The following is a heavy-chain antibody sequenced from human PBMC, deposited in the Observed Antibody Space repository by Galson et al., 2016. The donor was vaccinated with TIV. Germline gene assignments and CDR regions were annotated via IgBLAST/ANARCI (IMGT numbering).Heavy chain of an antibody. V-gene: IGHV4-38-2*02. CDR3: ARDCTSSTCRSYYYGMEV. J-gene: IGHJ6*02. Sequence: SETLSLTCTVSGFSIASGYFWGWIRQPPGKGLEWLGNMHQSGSSYYNPSLKSRLTISVDTSKNQFSLTLRSVTAADSAVYYCARDCTSSTCRSYYYGMEVWGQGTTVTVSS. CDR1: GFSIASGYF. CDR2: MHQSGSS.